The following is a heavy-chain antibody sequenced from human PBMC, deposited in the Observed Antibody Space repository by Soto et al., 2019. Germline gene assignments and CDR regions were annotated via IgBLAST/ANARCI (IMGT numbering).Heavy chain of an antibody. J-gene: IGHJ6*02. CDR2: IYYSGST. Sequence: SETRSLTSTVSGGSISSGDYYWSWIRQRTGKSLEWIGYIYYSGSTYYNPSLKSRVTISVDTSKNLFSLKLSSVTAADTDVYYCARGPSQSWFGESIHYYYYGMDVWGQGTTVTVYS. CDR1: GGSISSGDYY. D-gene: IGHD3-10*01. V-gene: IGHV4-30-4*01. CDR3: ARGPSQSWFGESIHYYYYGMDV.